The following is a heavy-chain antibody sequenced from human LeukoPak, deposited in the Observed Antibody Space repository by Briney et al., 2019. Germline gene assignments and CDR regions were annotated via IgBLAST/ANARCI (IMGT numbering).Heavy chain of an antibody. CDR2: ISAYNGNT. V-gene: IGHV1-18*01. J-gene: IGHJ3*02. CDR3: AISTIFGVVNYDAFDI. Sequence: ASVKVSRKASGYTFTSYGISWVRQAPGQGLEWMGWISAYNGNTNYAQKLQGRVTMTTDTSTSTAYMELRSLRSDDTAVYYCAISTIFGVVNYDAFDIWGQGTMVTVSS. D-gene: IGHD3-3*01. CDR1: GYTFTSYG.